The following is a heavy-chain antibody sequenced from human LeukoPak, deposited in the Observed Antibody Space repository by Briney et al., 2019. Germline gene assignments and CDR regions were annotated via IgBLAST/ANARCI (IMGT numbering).Heavy chain of an antibody. V-gene: IGHV3-74*01. CDR1: GFTFSTYW. Sequence: GGSLRLSCAASGFTFSTYWMHWVRQAPGKGLVWVSRINSDGSSTSYEDSVKGRFTISRDNAKNTLYLQMNSLRAEDTAVYYCARGVGPSMVSPLNYWGQGTLVTVSS. CDR2: INSDGSST. CDR3: ARGVGPSMVSPLNY. D-gene: IGHD4/OR15-4a*01. J-gene: IGHJ4*02.